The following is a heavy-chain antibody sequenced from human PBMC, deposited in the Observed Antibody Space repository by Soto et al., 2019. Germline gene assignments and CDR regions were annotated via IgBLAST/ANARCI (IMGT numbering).Heavy chain of an antibody. CDR2: TIPILAIT. Sequence: QVQLVQSGAVVKKPGSSMKVSCKTLGDTFSTYPITWVRQAPGQGLEWMGRTIPILAITDYAQKFQGRVTITADRSTTTSYMELSRLNFEDTAVYYCARGGYGSGSERVFDIWGQGTMVTVSS. V-gene: IGHV1-69*02. J-gene: IGHJ3*02. D-gene: IGHD2-15*01. CDR3: ARGGYGSGSERVFDI. CDR1: GDTFSTYP.